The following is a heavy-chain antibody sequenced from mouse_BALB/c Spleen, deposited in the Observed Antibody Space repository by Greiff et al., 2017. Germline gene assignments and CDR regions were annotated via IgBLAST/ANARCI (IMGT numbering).Heavy chain of an antibody. Sequence: VKLQESGPGLVQPSQSLSITCTVSGFSLTSYGVHWVRQSPGKGLEWLGVIWSGGSTDYNAAFISRLSISKDNSKSQVFFKMNSLQANDTAIYYCARNYYGYDGLFAYWGQGTLVTVSA. J-gene: IGHJ3*01. CDR2: IWSGGST. CDR3: ARNYYGYDGLFAY. D-gene: IGHD2-2*01. CDR1: GFSLTSYG. V-gene: IGHV2-2*02.